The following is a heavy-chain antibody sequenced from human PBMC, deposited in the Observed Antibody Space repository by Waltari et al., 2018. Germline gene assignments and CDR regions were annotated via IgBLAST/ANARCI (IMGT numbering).Heavy chain of an antibody. CDR3: ARESAFSTSWYPGFDP. Sequence: QVELVQSGAEVRKTGASVKVSCKASGYSLPSYYMHWVRQAPGLGLEWMGRINPNSGDTNSAPKFQGRVTLTRDTSVNTAFLELRSLTSDDTAVYFCARESAFSTSWYPGFDPWGQGTLVTVAS. V-gene: IGHV1-2*06. CDR1: GYSLPSYY. J-gene: IGHJ5*02. D-gene: IGHD2-2*01. CDR2: INPNSGDT.